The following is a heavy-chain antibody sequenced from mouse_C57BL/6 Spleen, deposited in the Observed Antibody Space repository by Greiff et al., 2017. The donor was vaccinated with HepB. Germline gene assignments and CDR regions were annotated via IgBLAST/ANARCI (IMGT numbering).Heavy chain of an antibody. CDR1: GFNIKDDY. CDR3: TGGVTTGFAY. CDR2: IDPENGDT. D-gene: IGHD2-2*01. V-gene: IGHV14-4*01. J-gene: IGHJ3*01. Sequence: VQLQQSGAELVRPGASVMLSCTASGFNIKDDYMHWVKQRPEQGLEWIGWIDPENGDTEYASKFQGKATITADTSSNTAYLQLSSLTSEDTAVYYCTGGVTTGFAYWGQGTLVTVSA.